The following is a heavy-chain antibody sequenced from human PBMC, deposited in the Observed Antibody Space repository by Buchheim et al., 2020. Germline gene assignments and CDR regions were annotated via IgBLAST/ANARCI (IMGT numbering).Heavy chain of an antibody. D-gene: IGHD5/OR15-5a*01. CDR2: IRYDGSNK. V-gene: IGHV3-30*02. CDR3: AKDRGLSTRYYYGMDV. CDR1: GFTFSSYG. J-gene: IGHJ6*02. Sequence: QVQLVESGGGVVQPGRSLRLSCAASGFTFSSYGMHWVRQAPGKGLEWVAFIRYDGSNKYYADSVKGRFTISIDTSKNTLYLQMNSLRAEDTAVYDCAKDRGLSTRYYYGMDVWGQGTT.